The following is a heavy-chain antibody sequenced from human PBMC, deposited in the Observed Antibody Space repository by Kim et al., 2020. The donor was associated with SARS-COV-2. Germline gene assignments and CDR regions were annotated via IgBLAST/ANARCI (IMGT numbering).Heavy chain of an antibody. CDR2: VSNDGSEK. D-gene: IGHD5-12*01. CDR1: GFTFSTYG. CDR3: AKGVASTWNYPGMDV. J-gene: IGHJ6*02. Sequence: GGSLRLSCAASGFTFSTYGMFWVRQAPGKGLEWVAVVSNDGSEKYYADSVKGRFTISRDNSKNTLDLQMNSLRAQDTAVYYCAKGVASTWNYPGMDVWGQGTTVTVPS. V-gene: IGHV3-30*18.